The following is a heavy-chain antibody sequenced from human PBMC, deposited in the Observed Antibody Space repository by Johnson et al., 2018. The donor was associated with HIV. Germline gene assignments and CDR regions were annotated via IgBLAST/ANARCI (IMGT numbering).Heavy chain of an antibody. CDR2: IRSKANSYAT. D-gene: IGHD3-22*01. Sequence: VQLVESGGGLIQPGGSLRLSCAASGFTVSSNYMSWVRQASGKGLEWVGRIRSKANSYATAYAASVKGRFTISRDDSKNTAYLQMNSLKTEDTAVYYCTRPLDYYDSSGYLDAFDIWGQGTMVTVSS. CDR3: TRPLDYYDSSGYLDAFDI. J-gene: IGHJ3*02. CDR1: GFTVSSNY. V-gene: IGHV3-73*01.